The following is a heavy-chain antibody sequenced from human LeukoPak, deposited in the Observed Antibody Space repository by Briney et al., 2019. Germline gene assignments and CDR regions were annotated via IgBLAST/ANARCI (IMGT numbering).Heavy chain of an antibody. D-gene: IGHD5-18*01. CDR3: ARGDTAMATLSY. J-gene: IGHJ4*02. CDR1: GGSISSSSYY. CDR2: IYYSGST. V-gene: IGHV4-39*07. Sequence: SETLSLTCTVSGGSISSSSYYWGWIRQPPGKGLEWIGSIYYSGSTYYNPSLKSRVTISVDTSKNQFSLKLSSVTAADTAVYYCARGDTAMATLSYWGQGTLVTVSS.